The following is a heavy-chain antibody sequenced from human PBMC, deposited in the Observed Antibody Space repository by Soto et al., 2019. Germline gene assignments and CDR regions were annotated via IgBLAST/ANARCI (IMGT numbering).Heavy chain of an antibody. D-gene: IGHD2-15*01. CDR2: ISGSGGGT. V-gene: IGHV3-23*01. CDR1: GFTFSNYA. J-gene: IGHJ4*02. CDR3: AKGVGRQWGYFDY. Sequence: EVQLLESGGGLVQPGGSLRLSCAASGFTFSNYAMSWVRQAPGKGLEWVSGISGSGGGTYYADSVKGRFTISRDNSMHTLFLQMNSLRAEDTAVYFCAKGVGRQWGYFDYWGQGTLVTVSS.